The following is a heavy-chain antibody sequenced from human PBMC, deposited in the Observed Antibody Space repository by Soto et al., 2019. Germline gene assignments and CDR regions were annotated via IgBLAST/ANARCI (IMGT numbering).Heavy chain of an antibody. CDR3: ARRTSPLIMSRPGWFDP. D-gene: IGHD3-16*01. Sequence: SETLSLTCTVAGGSISSSSYYWGWIRQPPGKGLEWIGSIYYSGSTYYNPSLKSRVTISVDTSKNQFSLKLSSVTAADTAVYYCARRTSPLIMSRPGWFDPWGQGTLVTVSS. V-gene: IGHV4-39*01. CDR2: IYYSGST. CDR1: GGSISSSSYY. J-gene: IGHJ5*02.